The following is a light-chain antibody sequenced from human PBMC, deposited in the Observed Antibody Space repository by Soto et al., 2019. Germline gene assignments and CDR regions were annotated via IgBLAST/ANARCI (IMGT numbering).Light chain of an antibody. CDR3: QQYGSSPDT. CDR2: GAS. Sequence: EIVLTQSPGTLSLSPGERATLSCRASQSVSSSYLAWYQQKPGQAPSLLIYGASSRATGIPDRFSGSGSGTDLTLTISRLEPEDFAVYYCQQYGSSPDTFGQGTKLEIK. V-gene: IGKV3-20*01. CDR1: QSVSSSY. J-gene: IGKJ2*01.